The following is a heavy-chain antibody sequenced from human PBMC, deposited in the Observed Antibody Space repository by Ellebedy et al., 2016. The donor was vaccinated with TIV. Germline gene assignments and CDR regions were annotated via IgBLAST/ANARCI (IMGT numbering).Heavy chain of an antibody. J-gene: IGHJ5*02. Sequence: GESLKISXAASGFPFSTHSMNWIRQAPGKGLEWLSYISSNGETIFYADSLRGRFTVSRDNAKNSLYLHMSGLTEEDTAVYFCAGDGAVVFGVPFDTWGQGALVTVSS. D-gene: IGHD3-16*01. CDR3: AGDGAVVFGVPFDT. V-gene: IGHV3-48*02. CDR2: ISSNGETI. CDR1: GFPFSTHS.